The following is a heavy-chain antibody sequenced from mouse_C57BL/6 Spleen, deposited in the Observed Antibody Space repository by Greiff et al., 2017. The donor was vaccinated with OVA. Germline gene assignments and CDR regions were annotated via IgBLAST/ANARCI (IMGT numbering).Heavy chain of an antibody. CDR1: GYTFTSYW. J-gene: IGHJ2*01. CDR2: IDPSDSYT. Sequence: VQLQQPGAELVKPGASVKLSCKASGYTFTSYWMQWVKQRPGQGLEWIGEIDPSDSYTNYNQKFKGKATLTVDTSSSTAYMQLSSLTSEDSAVYYCARRGASVVATDDDYWGQGTTLTVSS. V-gene: IGHV1-50*01. CDR3: ARRGASVVATDDDY. D-gene: IGHD1-1*01.